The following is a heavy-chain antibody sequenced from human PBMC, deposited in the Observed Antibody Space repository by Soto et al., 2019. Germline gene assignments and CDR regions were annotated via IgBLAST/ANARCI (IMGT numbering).Heavy chain of an antibody. J-gene: IGHJ4*02. CDR3: ARSDGPY. V-gene: IGHV4-59*11. Sequence: SGTIYITRTASGETISSPYWSWIRQHPEKGLEWIGYIYYSGSTNYNPSLKSRVTISVDTSKNQFSLKLSSVTAADTAGYYCARSDGPYWVQGTLVTVS. CDR1: GETISSPY. CDR2: IYYSGST.